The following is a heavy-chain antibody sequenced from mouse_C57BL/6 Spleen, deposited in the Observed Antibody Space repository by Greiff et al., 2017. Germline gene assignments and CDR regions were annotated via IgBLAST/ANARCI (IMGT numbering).Heavy chain of an antibody. J-gene: IGHJ2*01. V-gene: IGHV1-64*01. CDR2: IHPNSGST. CDR1: GYTFTSYC. Sequence: QVQLQQPGAELVKPGASVKLSCKASGYTFTSYCMHWVKPRPGQGLEWIGMIHPNSGSTNYNEKFKSKATLTVDKSSSTAYLQLSSLPSEDSAVYYCERLGGDFDYWGQGTTLTVSS. CDR3: ERLGGDFDY. D-gene: IGHD1-1*02.